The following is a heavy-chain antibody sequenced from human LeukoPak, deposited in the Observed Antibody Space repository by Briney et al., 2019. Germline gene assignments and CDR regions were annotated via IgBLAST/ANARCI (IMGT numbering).Heavy chain of an antibody. Sequence: SETLSLTCTVSGGSISTYYWSWIRQPPGKGLEWIGYIFYSGSTNYNPSLESRITISMDTSKNQFSLRLSSVTAADTAVYYCARRLGGTSTGFDYWGQGTLVTVSS. CDR1: GGSISTYY. D-gene: IGHD2-2*01. CDR3: ARRLGGTSTGFDY. CDR2: IFYSGST. J-gene: IGHJ4*02. V-gene: IGHV4-59*08.